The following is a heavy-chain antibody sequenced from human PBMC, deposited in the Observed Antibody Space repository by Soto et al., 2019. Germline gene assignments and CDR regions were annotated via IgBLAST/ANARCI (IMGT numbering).Heavy chain of an antibody. V-gene: IGHV3-7*01. CDR1: GFTYSTYW. J-gene: IGHJ1*01. Sequence: GGSLRLSCAASGFTYSTYWMSWVRQAPGKGLEWVANIKQDGSEKYYVDSVKGRFTISRDNAKNSLFLQMNSLRAEDTAVYYCAYGADGPLYFQHWGQGTLVTVSS. CDR3: AYGADGPLYFQH. CDR2: IKQDGSEK. D-gene: IGHD3-10*01.